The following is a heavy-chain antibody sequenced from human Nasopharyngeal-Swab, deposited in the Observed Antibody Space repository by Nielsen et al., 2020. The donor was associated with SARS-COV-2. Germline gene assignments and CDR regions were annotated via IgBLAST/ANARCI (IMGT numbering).Heavy chain of an antibody. J-gene: IGHJ4*02. V-gene: IGHV3-7*01. Sequence: GGSLRLSCAASGFTFRSYWMSWVRQAPGKGLEWVAHINQSGSGQYYVDSVKGRFTISRDNAKNSLSLQMNSLRAEDTAVYYCARYCSTTSCPRGFDYWGQGTLVTVSS. CDR1: GFTFRSYW. D-gene: IGHD2-2*01. CDR2: INQSGSGQ. CDR3: ARYCSTTSCPRGFDY.